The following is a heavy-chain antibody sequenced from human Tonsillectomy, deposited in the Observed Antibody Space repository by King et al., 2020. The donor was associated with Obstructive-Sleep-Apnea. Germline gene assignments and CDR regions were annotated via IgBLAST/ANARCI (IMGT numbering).Heavy chain of an antibody. Sequence: VQLVESGGGLVKPGGSLRLSCAASAISFSDYYMNWIRQAPGKGLEWVAYISSSSSYTNYADSVNGRFTISRDNAKNSLYLQMNSLRAEDTAVYYCAREIPTEYFFDYWGQGTLVTVSS. CDR3: AREIPTEYFFDY. CDR2: ISSSSSYT. CDR1: AISFSDYY. D-gene: IGHD1-14*01. V-gene: IGHV3-11*06. J-gene: IGHJ4*02.